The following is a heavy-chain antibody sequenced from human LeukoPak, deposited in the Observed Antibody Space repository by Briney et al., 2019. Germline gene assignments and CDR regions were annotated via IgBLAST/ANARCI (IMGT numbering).Heavy chain of an antibody. CDR3: AKDSSTWGNLAGHFDS. CDR2: IYTSGST. V-gene: IGHV4-61*02. Sequence: SETLSLTCTVSGGSISSGSYYWSWIRQPAGKGLEWIGRIYTSGSTNYNPSLKSRVTISVGTSKNQFSLKLSSVTAADTAVYYCAKDSSTWGNLAGHFDSWGQGTLVTVSS. D-gene: IGHD6-13*01. CDR1: GGSISSGSYY. J-gene: IGHJ4*02.